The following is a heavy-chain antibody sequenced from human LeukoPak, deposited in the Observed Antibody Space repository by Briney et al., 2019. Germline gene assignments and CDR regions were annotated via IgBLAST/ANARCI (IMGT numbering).Heavy chain of an antibody. J-gene: IGHJ4*02. V-gene: IGHV1-2*02. D-gene: IGHD3-10*01. Sequence: GASVTVSCKASGYSFTAFYIHWVRQAPGQGVEWMGWIHSRSGETNYAYKFRGRGTMIRDTSISTTYMDLGSLGSDDTAVYYCARDGEYGTGSYYRGCFDYWGQGTLVTVSS. CDR2: IHSRSGET. CDR3: ARDGEYGTGSYYRGCFDY. CDR1: GYSFTAFY.